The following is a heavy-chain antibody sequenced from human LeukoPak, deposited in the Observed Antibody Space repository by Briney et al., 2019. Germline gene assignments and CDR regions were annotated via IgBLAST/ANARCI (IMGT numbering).Heavy chain of an antibody. CDR2: IYYTGKN. D-gene: IGHD6-19*01. CDR3: VRRDTGWNYFDY. J-gene: IGHJ4*02. CDR1: GGSINSHY. V-gene: IGHV4-59*08. Sequence: SETLSLTCAVSGGSINSHYWGRIRQPPGKGLQWIGDIYYTGKNNYNPSLKSRVTISLDTSKDHLSLNLTSVLAADTAIYYCVRRDTGWNYFDYWGRGILVTVSS.